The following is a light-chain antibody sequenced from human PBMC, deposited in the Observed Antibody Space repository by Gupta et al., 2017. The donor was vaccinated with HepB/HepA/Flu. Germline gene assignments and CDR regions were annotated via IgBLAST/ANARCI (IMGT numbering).Light chain of an antibody. CDR3: QQYDSTPWT. Sequence: DIVMTQSPDSLAVSLGERATINCKSSQSVFYNSNNKNNLAWYQQKAGQPSKLLIYWASTRESGVPDRFSGSGSGTDFTLTISSLQAEDVAVYYCQQYDSTPWTFGQGTKVEIK. CDR1: QSVFYNSNNKNN. CDR2: WAS. V-gene: IGKV4-1*01. J-gene: IGKJ1*01.